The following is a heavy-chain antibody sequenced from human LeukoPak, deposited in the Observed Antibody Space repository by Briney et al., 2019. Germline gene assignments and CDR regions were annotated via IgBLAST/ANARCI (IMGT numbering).Heavy chain of an antibody. V-gene: IGHV3-48*03. Sequence: PGGPLRLSCAASGFTFSSYEMNWVGQAPGKRLEGVSYISGSCTNIYYADSVKGRFTISRDNAKNSLYLLMNSLRAEDTAVYSCARSGPMCSMVRGVLTCYYYMDVWGKGTAVTISS. CDR1: GFTFSSYE. CDR2: ISGSCTNI. CDR3: ARSGPMCSMVRGVLTCYYYMDV. D-gene: IGHD3-10*01. J-gene: IGHJ6*03.